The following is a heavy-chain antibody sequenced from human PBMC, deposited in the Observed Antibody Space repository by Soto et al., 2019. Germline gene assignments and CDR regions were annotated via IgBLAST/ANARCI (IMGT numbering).Heavy chain of an antibody. V-gene: IGHV1-2*04. CDR1: GYTFTGYY. D-gene: IGHD2-2*01. J-gene: IGHJ6*02. CDR3: ARELEGYCSSTGCYYYGMDV. CDR2: INPNSGGT. Sequence: QVQLVQSGAEVKKPGASVKVSCKASGYTFTGYYMHWVRQAPGQGLEWMGWINPNSGGTNYAQKFQGWVTMTRDTSISTAYMELSRLRSDDTAVYYCARELEGYCSSTGCYYYGMDVWGQGTTVTVSS.